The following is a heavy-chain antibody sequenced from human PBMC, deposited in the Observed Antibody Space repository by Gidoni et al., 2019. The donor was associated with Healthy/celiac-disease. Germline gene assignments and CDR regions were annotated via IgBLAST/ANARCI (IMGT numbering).Heavy chain of an antibody. Sequence: EVQLVESGGGLVQPGRSLRLSCAASGFTFDDYAMHWVRQAPGKGLEWVSGISWNSGSIGYADSVKGRFTISRDNAKNSLYLQMNSLRAEDTALYYCANEGDAFDIWGQGTMVTVSS. CDR2: ISWNSGSI. V-gene: IGHV3-9*01. CDR1: GFTFDDYA. CDR3: ANEGDAFDI. J-gene: IGHJ3*02.